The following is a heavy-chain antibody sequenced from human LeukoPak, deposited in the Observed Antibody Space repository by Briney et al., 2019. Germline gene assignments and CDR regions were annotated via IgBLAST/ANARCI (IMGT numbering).Heavy chain of an antibody. D-gene: IGHD6-13*01. J-gene: IGHJ6*02. V-gene: IGHV1-2*02. CDR3: TRIKAAANRIYGMDV. CDR2: INPNSGGT. Sequence: GASVKASCKASGYTFTGYYMHWVRQAPGQGLEWMGWINPNSGGTNYAQKFQGRVTMTRDTSISTAYMELSRLRSDDTAVYYCTRIKAAANRIYGMDVWGQGTTVTVSS. CDR1: GYTFTGYY.